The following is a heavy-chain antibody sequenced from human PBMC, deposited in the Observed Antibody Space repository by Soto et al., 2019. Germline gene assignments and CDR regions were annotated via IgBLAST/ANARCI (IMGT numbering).Heavy chain of an antibody. V-gene: IGHV3-7*01. CDR1: GFTFSNYW. D-gene: IGHD3-3*01. Sequence: LRLSCAAPGFTFSNYWMSWVRQAPGKGLEWVANIKTGGSEKYYVDFVKGRFTISRDNAKNSLYLQMNSLRAEDTAVYYCARGTLWNGYQFFDYWGQGTLVTVSS. CDR3: ARGTLWNGYQFFDY. J-gene: IGHJ4*02. CDR2: IKTGGSEK.